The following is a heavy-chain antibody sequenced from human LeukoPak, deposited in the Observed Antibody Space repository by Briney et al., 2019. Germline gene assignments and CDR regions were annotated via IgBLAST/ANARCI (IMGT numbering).Heavy chain of an antibody. CDR3: ARGGTTYAPFDY. CDR1: GGTFSSYA. CDR2: IIPIFGTA. Sequence: GASVKVSCKASGGTFSSYAISWVRQAPGQGLEWMGGIIPIFGTANYAQKFQGRVTITTDESTSTAYMELSSLRSEDTAVYYCARGGTTYAPFDYWGQGTLVTVSS. J-gene: IGHJ4*02. D-gene: IGHD1-1*01. V-gene: IGHV1-69*05.